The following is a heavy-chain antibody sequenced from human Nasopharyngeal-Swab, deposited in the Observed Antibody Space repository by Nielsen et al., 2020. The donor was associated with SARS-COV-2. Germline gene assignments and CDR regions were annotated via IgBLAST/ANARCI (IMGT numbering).Heavy chain of an antibody. V-gene: IGHV3-30-3*01. D-gene: IGHD3-10*01. CDR2: ISYDGSNK. CDR1: GFTFSSYA. J-gene: IGHJ4*02. CDR3: AKDGEDYGSGTSYFDY. Sequence: GGSLRLSCAASGFTFSSYAMHWVRQAPGKGLEWVAVISYDGSNKYYADSVKGRFTISRDNSKNTLYLQMNSLRAEDTAVYYCAKDGEDYGSGTSYFDYWGQGTLVTVSS.